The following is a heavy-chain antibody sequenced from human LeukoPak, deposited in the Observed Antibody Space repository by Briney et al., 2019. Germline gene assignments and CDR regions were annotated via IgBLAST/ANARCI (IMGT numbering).Heavy chain of an antibody. CDR3: GRPYYYDSSGPIE. CDR1: GFPFSGYS. V-gene: IGHV3-21*01. CDR2: ISSSAAYI. Sequence: PEGSLRLSCAASGFPFSGYSLHWVRQAPGKGLEWVSSISSSAAYIAYADSVKGRFTISRDNSKNTLYLQMNSLRAEDTAVYYCGRPYYYDSSGPIEWGQGTLVTVSS. J-gene: IGHJ4*02. D-gene: IGHD3-22*01.